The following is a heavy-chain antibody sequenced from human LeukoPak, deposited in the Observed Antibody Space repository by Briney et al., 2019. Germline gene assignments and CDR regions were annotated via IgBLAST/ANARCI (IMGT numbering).Heavy chain of an antibody. V-gene: IGHV3-21*01. CDR3: ASQYTSSRIFDD. CDR2: ISSSSTYI. D-gene: IGHD6-13*01. J-gene: IGHJ4*02. Sequence: GGSLRLSCAASGFTFSSYGMHWVRQAPGKGLEWVSSISSSSTYIYYADSVKGRFTVSRDNAKNSLYLQMNSLRAEDTAVYFCASQYTSSRIFDDWGQGTLVTVSS. CDR1: GFTFSSYG.